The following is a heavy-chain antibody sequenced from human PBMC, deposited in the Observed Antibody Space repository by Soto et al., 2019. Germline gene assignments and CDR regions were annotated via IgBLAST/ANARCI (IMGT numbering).Heavy chain of an antibody. J-gene: IGHJ5*02. CDR3: AKHAEYQLVSWFDP. CDR2: ISSGGGNT. D-gene: IGHD2-2*01. CDR1: GFSFSTYA. V-gene: IGHV3-23*01. Sequence: EVQLLESGGGLVQPGGSLRLSCAVSGFSFSTYAMSWVRQAPGKGLEWVSGISSGGGNTYYAASVRGRFTISRDNSQDTLYLQITSLRAEDTAFYYCAKHAEYQLVSWFDPWGQGTLVTVSS.